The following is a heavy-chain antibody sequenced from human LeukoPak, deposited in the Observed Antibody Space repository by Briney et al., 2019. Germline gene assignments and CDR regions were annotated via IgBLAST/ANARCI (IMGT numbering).Heavy chain of an antibody. Sequence: TSETLSLTCTVSGGSMSNYCWNWTRQPAGKGLQWVGRIYTSGITNYNPCLKSRVTMSVDTSKNQFSLILTSVTAADTAVYFCAREAVPPNEFDYWGQGTPVTVSS. D-gene: IGHD2-8*01. J-gene: IGHJ4*02. CDR2: IYTSGIT. CDR1: GGSMSNYC. V-gene: IGHV4-4*07. CDR3: AREAVPPNEFDY.